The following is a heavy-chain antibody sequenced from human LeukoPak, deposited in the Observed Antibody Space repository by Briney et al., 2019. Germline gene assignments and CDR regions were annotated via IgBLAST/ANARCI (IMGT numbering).Heavy chain of an antibody. V-gene: IGHV3-23*01. CDR2: IRGNGDGT. D-gene: IGHD4-17*01. Sequence: GGSLRLSCAASGLTFSDYAMTWLRQAPGKGLEWVSMIRGNGDGTTYAESVKGRFTISRDNSKDTLYLQMNSLRADDTAVYYCTKDPNGDYFGAFDRWGQGTLVTVSS. CDR1: GLTFSDYA. CDR3: TKDPNGDYFGAFDR. J-gene: IGHJ4*02.